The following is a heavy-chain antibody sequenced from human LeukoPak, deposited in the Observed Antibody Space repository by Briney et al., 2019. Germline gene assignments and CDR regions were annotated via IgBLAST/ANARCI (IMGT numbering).Heavy chain of an antibody. Sequence: PGGSLRLSCAASGFTFSGYWMHWVRQAPGKGLVWVSRINSDGSSTSYADSVKGRFTISRDNAKNTLYLQMNSLRAEDTAVYYCARGGYGDYVWGSYRLLGYWGQGTLVTVSS. CDR3: ARGGYGDYVWGSYRLLGY. CDR2: INSDGSST. V-gene: IGHV3-74*01. CDR1: GFTFSGYW. J-gene: IGHJ4*02. D-gene: IGHD3-16*01.